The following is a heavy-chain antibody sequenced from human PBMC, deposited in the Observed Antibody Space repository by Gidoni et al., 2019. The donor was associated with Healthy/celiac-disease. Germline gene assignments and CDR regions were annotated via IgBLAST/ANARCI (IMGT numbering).Heavy chain of an antibody. CDR3: ARATYSSSWLIDY. Sequence: EVQLVESGGGLVKPGGSLRLSCAASGFTFSSYSMNWVRQAPGKGLEWVSSISSSSSYIYYADSVKGRFTISRDNAKNSLYLQMNSLRAEDTAVYYCARATYSSSWLIDYWGQGTLVTVSS. V-gene: IGHV3-21*01. D-gene: IGHD6-13*01. CDR1: GFTFSSYS. J-gene: IGHJ4*02. CDR2: ISSSSSYI.